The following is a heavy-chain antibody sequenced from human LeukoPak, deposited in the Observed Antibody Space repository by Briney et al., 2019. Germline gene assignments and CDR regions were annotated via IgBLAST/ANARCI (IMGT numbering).Heavy chain of an antibody. CDR1: GGSTSTYY. V-gene: IGHV4-4*07. CDR3: AREPLIVPRGVYFDY. D-gene: IGHD2-8*01. Sequence: SETLSLTCTVSGGSTSTYYWSWIRQPAGKGLEWIGRIYTSGSTNYNPSLKSRVTMSVDTSKNQFSLKLSSVTAADTAVYYCAREPLIVPRGVYFDYWGQGTLVTVSS. J-gene: IGHJ4*02. CDR2: IYTSGST.